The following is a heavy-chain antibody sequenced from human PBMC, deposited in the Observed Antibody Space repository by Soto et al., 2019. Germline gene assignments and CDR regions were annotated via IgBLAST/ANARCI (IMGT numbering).Heavy chain of an antibody. CDR2: IKSDGSGT. J-gene: IGHJ4*02. CDR3: ARGDGDYYDGNGYLGRH. CDR1: GFTFSSYW. D-gene: IGHD3-22*01. Sequence: GGSLRLSCAASGFTFSSYWMHWVRQAPGKGLVWVSRIKSDGSGTYYADSVKGRLTISRDNAKNTLYLQMNSLRAEDTAVYYCARGDGDYYDGNGYLGRHWGQGTLVTVPQ. V-gene: IGHV3-74*01.